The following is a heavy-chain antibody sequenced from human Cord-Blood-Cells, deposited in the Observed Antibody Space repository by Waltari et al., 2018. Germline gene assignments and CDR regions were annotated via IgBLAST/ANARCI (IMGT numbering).Heavy chain of an antibody. CDR1: GYTFTSYD. Sequence: QVQMVQSGAEVKKPGASVKVSCNASGYTFTSYDINWVRQATGQGLEWMGWMNPNSGNTGYAQKFQGRVTITRNTSISTAYMELSSLRSEDTAVYYCARVGGSYYYYYYGMDVWGQGTTVTVSS. J-gene: IGHJ6*02. V-gene: IGHV1-8*03. D-gene: IGHD1-26*01. CDR2: MNPNSGNT. CDR3: ARVGGSYYYYYYGMDV.